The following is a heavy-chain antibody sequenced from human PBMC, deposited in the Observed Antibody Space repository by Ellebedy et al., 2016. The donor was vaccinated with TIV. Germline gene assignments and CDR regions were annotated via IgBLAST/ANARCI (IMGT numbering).Heavy chain of an antibody. Sequence: GESLKISCAASAFTFSTYSMNWVRQAPGKGLEWVSSITISSRYIFYSDSVKGRFTISRDNSKNSLYLQMNSLRDEDTAVYYCARRRTDYALDYWGQGTLVTVSS. CDR1: AFTFSTYS. CDR3: ARRRTDYALDY. J-gene: IGHJ4*02. D-gene: IGHD4-17*01. CDR2: ITISSRYI. V-gene: IGHV3-21*01.